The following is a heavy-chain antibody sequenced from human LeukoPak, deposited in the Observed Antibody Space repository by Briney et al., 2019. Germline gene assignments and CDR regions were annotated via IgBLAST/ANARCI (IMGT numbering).Heavy chain of an antibody. D-gene: IGHD6-13*01. Sequence: SETLSLTCTVSGGSISSSSYYWGWIRQPPGKGLEWIGSIYYSGSTYYNPSLKSRVTISVDTSKNQFSLKLSSVTAADTAVYYCARGRSGGILMDDYWGQGTLVTVSS. CDR3: ARGRSGGILMDDY. CDR2: IYYSGST. J-gene: IGHJ4*02. V-gene: IGHV4-39*01. CDR1: GGSISSSSYY.